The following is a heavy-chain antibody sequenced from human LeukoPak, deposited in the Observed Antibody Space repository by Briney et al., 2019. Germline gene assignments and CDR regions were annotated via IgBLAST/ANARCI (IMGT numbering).Heavy chain of an antibody. D-gene: IGHD4-17*01. CDR3: ARGQTTVTN. V-gene: IGHV3-7*03. Sequence: GGSLRLSCAPSGFTFSSYWMSWVRQAPGKGLEWVANIKQDGSEKYYVHSVKGRFTISRDNAKNSLYLQMNSLRAEDTAVYFCARGQTTVTNWGQGTLVTVSS. CDR1: GFTFSSYW. CDR2: IKQDGSEK. J-gene: IGHJ4*02.